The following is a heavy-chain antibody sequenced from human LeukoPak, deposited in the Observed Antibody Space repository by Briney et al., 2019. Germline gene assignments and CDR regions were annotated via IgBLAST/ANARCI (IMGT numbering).Heavy chain of an antibody. Sequence: GGSLRLSCAASGFTFSSYSMSWVRQAPGKGLEWVSSISNSRNYIYYADSVKGRFTISRDNAKNSLYLQMNSLRAEDTAVYYCARDHLYCSSTSCYANYFDYWGQGTLVTVSS. CDR2: ISNSRNYI. CDR3: ARDHLYCSSTSCYANYFDY. V-gene: IGHV3-21*01. CDR1: GFTFSSYS. D-gene: IGHD2-2*01. J-gene: IGHJ4*02.